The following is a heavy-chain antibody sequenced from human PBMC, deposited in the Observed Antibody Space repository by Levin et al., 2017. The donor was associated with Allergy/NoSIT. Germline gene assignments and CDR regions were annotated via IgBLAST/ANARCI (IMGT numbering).Heavy chain of an antibody. CDR2: INPNSGGT. V-gene: IGHV1-2*02. CDR1: EYTFTGYY. CDR3: ARGWGDGSGSHSAWFDP. Sequence: ASVKVSCKASEYTFTGYYMHWVRQAPGQGLEWMGWINPNSGGTDYAQKFQGRVSMTRDTSINTAYMELSRLRSDDTAIYYCARGWGDGSGSHSAWFDPWGQGTLVTVSS. J-gene: IGHJ5*02. D-gene: IGHD3-10*01.